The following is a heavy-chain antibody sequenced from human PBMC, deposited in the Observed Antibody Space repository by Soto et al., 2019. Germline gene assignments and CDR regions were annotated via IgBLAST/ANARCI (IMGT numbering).Heavy chain of an antibody. J-gene: IGHJ6*02. CDR2: IGTAGDT. Sequence: EVQLVESGGGLVQPGGSLRLSCAASGFTFSSYDMHCVRQATGKGLEWVSAIGTAGDTYYPGSVEGRFTISGENDKNFLHLQMNSLGAGDTAVYYCARVRPGIAAAYGMDFWGQGTTVTVSS. D-gene: IGHD6-13*01. V-gene: IGHV3-13*01. CDR3: ARVRPGIAAAYGMDF. CDR1: GFTFSSYD.